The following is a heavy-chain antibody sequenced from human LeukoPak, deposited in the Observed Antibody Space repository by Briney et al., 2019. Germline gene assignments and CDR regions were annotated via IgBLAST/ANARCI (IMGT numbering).Heavy chain of an antibody. V-gene: IGHV1-69*04. CDR2: IIPILGIA. CDR3: ARGRCSGGSCYADY. D-gene: IGHD2-15*01. Sequence: ASVKVSCKASGGTFSSYAISWVRQAPGQGLEWMGRIIPILGIANYAQKFQGRVTITADKSTSTAYMELSSLRSEDTAVYYCARGRCSGGSCYADYWGQGTLVTVSS. J-gene: IGHJ4*02. CDR1: GGTFSSYA.